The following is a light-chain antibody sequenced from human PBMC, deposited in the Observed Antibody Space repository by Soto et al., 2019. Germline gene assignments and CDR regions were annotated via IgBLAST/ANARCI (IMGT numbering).Light chain of an antibody. V-gene: IGKV1-39*01. Sequence: DIEMTQSPASLSTSVGDRVNITCRAGQTVMSYLHWYQQKSGQAPNLLIYVASYLHSGVPSRFSGSGSGTDVTLTITNVQPEDSATYFCQQTDRFPLTFGGGTKVEIK. CDR2: VAS. J-gene: IGKJ4*01. CDR1: QTVMSY. CDR3: QQTDRFPLT.